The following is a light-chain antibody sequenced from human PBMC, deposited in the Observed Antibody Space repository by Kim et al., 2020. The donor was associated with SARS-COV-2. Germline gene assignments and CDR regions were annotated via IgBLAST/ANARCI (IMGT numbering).Light chain of an antibody. Sequence: SYELTQPPSVSVAPGKTASITCGGDKIGTKSVHWYQKRPGQAPVLGIFYDTDRPSGIHERFSGSNSGDTATLTISRVEAEDEADYFCQVGDVYDMSFGGG. J-gene: IGLJ2*01. CDR1: KIGTKS. V-gene: IGLV3-21*04. CDR3: QVGDVYDMS. CDR2: YDT.